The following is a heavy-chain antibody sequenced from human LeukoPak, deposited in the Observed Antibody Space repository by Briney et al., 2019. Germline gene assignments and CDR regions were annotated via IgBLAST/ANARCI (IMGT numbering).Heavy chain of an antibody. Sequence: GASVKASCKASGYTFTGYYMHWVRQAPGQGLEWMGWINPNSGGTNYAQRLQGRVTMTRDTSISTAYMELSRLRSDDTAVYYCARDPLQWLVQYYFDYWGQGTLVTVSS. CDR1: GYTFTGYY. CDR2: INPNSGGT. CDR3: ARDPLQWLVQYYFDY. V-gene: IGHV1-2*02. J-gene: IGHJ4*02. D-gene: IGHD6-19*01.